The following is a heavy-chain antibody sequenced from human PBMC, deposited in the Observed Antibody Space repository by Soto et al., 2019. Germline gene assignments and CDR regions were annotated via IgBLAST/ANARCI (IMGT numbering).Heavy chain of an antibody. D-gene: IGHD1-1*01. CDR1: GFTFSSYA. Sequence: QVPLVESGGGVVQPGRSLRLSCAASGFTFSSYAMHWVRQAPGKGLEWVAVISYDGSNKYYADSVKGRFTISRDNSKNTLYLQMNSLRAEDTGVYYCASPRLSSDGTTPIDYWGQGTLVTVSS. V-gene: IGHV3-30-3*01. CDR2: ISYDGSNK. J-gene: IGHJ4*02. CDR3: ASPRLSSDGTTPIDY.